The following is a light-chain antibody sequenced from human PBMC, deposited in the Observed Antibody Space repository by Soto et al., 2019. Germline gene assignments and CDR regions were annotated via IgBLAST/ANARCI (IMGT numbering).Light chain of an antibody. Sequence: DIQMTQSPSTLSASVGDRVTITCRASQSISGWLAWYQQKPGKAPKLLIYDVSSLESGVRSRFSGSGCGTEFTLAISSLQPDDFATYYCQQYNSYPWTFGQGTKVEIK. CDR2: DVS. J-gene: IGKJ1*01. V-gene: IGKV1-5*01. CDR3: QQYNSYPWT. CDR1: QSISGW.